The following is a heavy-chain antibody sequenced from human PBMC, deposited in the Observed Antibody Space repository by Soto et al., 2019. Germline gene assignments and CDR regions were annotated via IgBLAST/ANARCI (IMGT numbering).Heavy chain of an antibody. Sequence: ASVKVSCKASGYTFTSYYMHWVRQAPGQGLEWMGIINPSGGSTSYAQKFQGRVTMTRDTSTSTVYMELSSLRSEDTAVYYCARGHFYDFWSGYYTLNWFDPWGQGTLVTVSS. D-gene: IGHD3-3*01. V-gene: IGHV1-46*01. J-gene: IGHJ5*02. CDR1: GYTFTSYY. CDR3: ARGHFYDFWSGYYTLNWFDP. CDR2: INPSGGST.